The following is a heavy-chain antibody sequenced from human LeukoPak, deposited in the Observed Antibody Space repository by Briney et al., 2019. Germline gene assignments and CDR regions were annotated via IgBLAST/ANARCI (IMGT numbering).Heavy chain of an antibody. D-gene: IGHD4-17*01. CDR3: ARDGPDYGEFDY. Sequence: GRSLRLSCAASGFTFSSYAMHWVGQAPGKGLEGVGVISYDGSNKYLADSLKGRFTISRDNSKNTLYLQTNSLRPEDTAVYYCARDGPDYGEFDYWGQGTLVTASS. CDR2: ISYDGSNK. CDR1: GFTFSSYA. V-gene: IGHV3-30*04. J-gene: IGHJ4*02.